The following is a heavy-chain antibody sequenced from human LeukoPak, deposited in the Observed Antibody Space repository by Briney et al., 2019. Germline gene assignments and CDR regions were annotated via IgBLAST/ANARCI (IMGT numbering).Heavy chain of an antibody. CDR3: ARQQEVDDWGGSCFFDY. CDR2: IDYSGST. CDR1: GGSISTYH. V-gene: IGHV4-59*08. D-gene: IGHD3-9*01. J-gene: IGHJ4*02. Sequence: SETLSLSCTVSGGSISTYHWSWIRQPPGKGLHWIGYIDYSGSTKYNPSLKSRVTISVDTSKSQFSLKLSSVTAADTAVYYCARQQEVDDWGGSCFFDYWGRGTLVTVSS.